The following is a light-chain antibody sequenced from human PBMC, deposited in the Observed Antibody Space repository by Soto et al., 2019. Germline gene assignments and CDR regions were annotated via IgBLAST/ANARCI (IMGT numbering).Light chain of an antibody. Sequence: QSVLTQPPSASGTPGQRVTISCSGSSSNIGSNYVYWYQQLPGTAAKLLIYRNNQRPSGVPDRFSGSKSGTSASLAISGLRSEDEADYYCAAWDGSLSGLFGGGTKVTVL. V-gene: IGLV1-47*01. J-gene: IGLJ2*01. CDR2: RNN. CDR1: SSNIGSNY. CDR3: AAWDGSLSGL.